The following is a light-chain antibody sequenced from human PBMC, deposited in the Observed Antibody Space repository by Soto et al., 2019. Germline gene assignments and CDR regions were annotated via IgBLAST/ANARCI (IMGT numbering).Light chain of an antibody. CDR3: SSYAGSNRGV. J-gene: IGLJ2*01. CDR2: DVS. Sequence: QSALTQPASVSGSPGQSITISCTGTSSDVGGYNYVSWYQQHPGKAPKLMIYDVSNRPSGVSNRFSGSKSGNTASLTVSGLQAEDEADYYCSSYAGSNRGVFGGGTKVTVL. V-gene: IGLV2-14*01. CDR1: SSDVGGYNY.